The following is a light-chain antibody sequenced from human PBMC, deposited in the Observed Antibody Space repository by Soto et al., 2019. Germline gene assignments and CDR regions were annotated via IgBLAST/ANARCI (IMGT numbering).Light chain of an antibody. CDR3: AAWDDSLNGYV. CDR1: SSHIGTNT. Sequence: SVLAQPPPASGTPRQRVTISFSGNSSHIGTNTVNWYQQLPGTAPKLLIYSNNQRPSGVPDRFSGSKSGASASLAISGLQSEDEADYDCAAWDDSLNGYVFGTGTKVTVL. V-gene: IGLV1-44*01. CDR2: SNN. J-gene: IGLJ1*01.